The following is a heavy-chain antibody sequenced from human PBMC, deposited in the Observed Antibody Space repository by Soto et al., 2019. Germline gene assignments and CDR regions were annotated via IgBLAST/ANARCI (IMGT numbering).Heavy chain of an antibody. CDR3: AKGKKHIAVAVNYDLDV. D-gene: IGHD6-19*01. Sequence: EVQLLESGGGLVQPGGSLRLSCAASGFTFSSYAMSWVRQAPGKGLEWVSAISGSGGSTYYADSVKGRFTISRDNSMNTLYLQGRRQGAADTAVYHRAKGKKHIAVAVNYDLDVWGQATTLTVSS. J-gene: IGHJ6*02. CDR1: GFTFSSYA. V-gene: IGHV3-23*01. CDR2: ISGSGGST.